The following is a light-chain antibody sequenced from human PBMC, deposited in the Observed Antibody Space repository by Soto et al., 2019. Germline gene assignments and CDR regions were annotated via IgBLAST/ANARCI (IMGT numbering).Light chain of an antibody. J-gene: IGKJ1*01. CDR1: QTISSF. V-gene: IGKV1-39*01. CDR2: AAS. Sequence: DIQMTQSPSSLSASVGDRVTITCRASQTISSFLNWYQQKPGKAPKLLIYAASSLQSGVPSRFSGGGSGTDFTLTISSLQPEDVATYYCQQSYTTPQTFGPGTKVEIK. CDR3: QQSYTTPQT.